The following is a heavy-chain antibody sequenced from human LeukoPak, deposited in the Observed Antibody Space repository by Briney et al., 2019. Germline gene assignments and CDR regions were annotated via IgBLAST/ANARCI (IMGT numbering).Heavy chain of an antibody. CDR1: GFTFSSYA. CDR3: AKGRLVSGYYFDY. CDR2: LSGSGGST. Sequence: GGSLRLSCAASGFTFSSYAMSWVRQAPGKGLEWVSALSGSGGSTYYADSVKGRFTISIDNSKNTLYVQMNSLRAEDTAVYYCAKGRLVSGYYFDYWGQGTLVTVSS. V-gene: IGHV3-23*01. J-gene: IGHJ4*02. D-gene: IGHD6-19*01.